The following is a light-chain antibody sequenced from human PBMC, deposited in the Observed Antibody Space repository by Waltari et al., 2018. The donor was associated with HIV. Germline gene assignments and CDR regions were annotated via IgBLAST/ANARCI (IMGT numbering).Light chain of an antibody. CDR3: QQYYDTPQT. J-gene: IGKJ1*01. V-gene: IGKV4-1*01. CDR2: WAS. Sequence: DIVMNQSPDSLVVSLGERATINCKSSQTILYSSNNKNYLAWYQQKPGQPPKLLIYWASTRESGVPDRFSGSGSGSDFTLTISSLQAEDVAVYYCQQYYDTPQTFGQGTKVEIK. CDR1: QTILYSSNNKNY.